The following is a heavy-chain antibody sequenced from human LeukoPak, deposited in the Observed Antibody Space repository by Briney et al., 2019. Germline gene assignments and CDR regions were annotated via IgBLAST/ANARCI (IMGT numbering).Heavy chain of an antibody. D-gene: IGHD1-26*01. CDR3: ARDLFRGAEYSGSYY. CDR1: GFTFDDYG. V-gene: IGHV3-20*04. CDR2: INWNGGST. Sequence: GGSLRLSCAASGFTFDDYGMSWVRQAPGKGLEWVSGINWNGGSTGYADSVKGRFTISRDNAKNSLYLQMNSLRAEGTALYYCARDLFRGAEYSGSYYWGQGTLVTVSS. J-gene: IGHJ4*02.